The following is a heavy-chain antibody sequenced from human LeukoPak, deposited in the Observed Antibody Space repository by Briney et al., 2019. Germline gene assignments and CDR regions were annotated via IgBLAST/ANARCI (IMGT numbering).Heavy chain of an antibody. CDR3: ASIFGVVRTFDY. CDR2: IYHSGST. V-gene: IGHV4-38-2*02. Sequence: SETLSLTCTVSGYSISSGYYWGWIRQPPGKGLEWIGSIYHSGSTYYNPSLKSRVTISVDTSKNQFSLKLSSVTAADTAVYYCASIFGVVRTFDYWGQGTLVTVSS. CDR1: GYSISSGYY. J-gene: IGHJ4*02. D-gene: IGHD3-3*01.